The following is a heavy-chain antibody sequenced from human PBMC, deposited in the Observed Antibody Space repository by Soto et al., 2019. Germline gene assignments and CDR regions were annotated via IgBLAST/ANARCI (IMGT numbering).Heavy chain of an antibody. Sequence: QVQLVESGGGVVQPGRSLRLSCAASGFTFSSYGMHWVRQAPGKGLEWVAVIWYDGSNKYYADSVKGRFTISRDNSKNTLYLQMNSLRAEDTAVYYCARKRMVATGEGLDYWGQGTLVTVSS. J-gene: IGHJ4*02. CDR3: ARKRMVATGEGLDY. D-gene: IGHD5-12*01. CDR1: GFTFSSYG. CDR2: IWYDGSNK. V-gene: IGHV3-33*01.